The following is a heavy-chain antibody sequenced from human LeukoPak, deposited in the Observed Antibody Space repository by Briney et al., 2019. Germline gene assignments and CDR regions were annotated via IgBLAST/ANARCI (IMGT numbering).Heavy chain of an antibody. CDR1: GFIFSNYA. D-gene: IGHD3-22*01. V-gene: IGHV3-30*04. CDR3: AKFGSGYPYAVFDI. CDR2: ISYDGSNK. Sequence: PGGSLRLSCAASGFIFSNYAMHWVRQAPGKGLEWVAVISYDGSNKYYADSVKGRFTISRDTAKNTLYLQMNNLRAEDTAVYYCAKFGSGYPYAVFDIWGQGTMVTVS. J-gene: IGHJ3*02.